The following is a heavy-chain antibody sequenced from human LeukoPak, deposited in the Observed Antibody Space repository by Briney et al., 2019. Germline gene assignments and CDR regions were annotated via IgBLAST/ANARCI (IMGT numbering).Heavy chain of an antibody. CDR1: GFTFTNFW. CDR2: IKQDGSEK. D-gene: IGHD3-22*01. CDR3: ARYYYDNSGFSPGYGMDV. Sequence: PGGSLRLSCAASGFTFTNFWMSWVRQAPGKGLEWVANIKQDGSEKYYVDSVKGRFVISRDNAKNSLYLQMNSLRAEDTAVYYCARYYYDNSGFSPGYGMDVWGQGTTVTVSS. J-gene: IGHJ6*02. V-gene: IGHV3-7*01.